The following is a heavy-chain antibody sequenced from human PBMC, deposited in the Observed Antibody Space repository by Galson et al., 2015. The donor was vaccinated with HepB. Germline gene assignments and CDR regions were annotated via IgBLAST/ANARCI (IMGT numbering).Heavy chain of an antibody. D-gene: IGHD6-6*01. J-gene: IGHJ1*01. CDR2: INPNSGGT. V-gene: IGHV1-2*04. CDR1: GYTFTGYY. CDR3: ARESRIAARRRRDDAEYFQH. Sequence: VKVSCKASGYTFTGYYMHWVRQAPGQGLEWMGWINPNSGGTNYAQKFQGWVTMTRDTSISTAYMELSRLRSDDTAVYYCARESRIAARRRRDDAEYFQHWGQGTLVTVSS.